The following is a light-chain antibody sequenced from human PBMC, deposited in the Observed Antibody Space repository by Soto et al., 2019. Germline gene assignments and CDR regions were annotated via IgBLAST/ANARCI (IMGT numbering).Light chain of an antibody. CDR3: HQRFTSPRT. CDR1: QSVGTDY. V-gene: IGKV3-20*01. J-gene: IGKJ2*01. CDR2: DAS. Sequence: EIVLTQSPGTLSLSPGERASFSCRASQSVGTDYLGWYQHKPGQAPWLLIRDASRRATDIPVRFSGSGSGTDFTLTIIKLDPEDSAVYYCHQRFTSPRTFGQGTKLEIK.